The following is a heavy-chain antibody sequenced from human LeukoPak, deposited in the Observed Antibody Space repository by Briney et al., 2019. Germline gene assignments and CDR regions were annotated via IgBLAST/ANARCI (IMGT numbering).Heavy chain of an antibody. CDR2: ISAYNGNT. Sequence: ASVKVSCKASGYTFTSYGISWVRQAPGQGLEWMGWISAYNGNTNYAQKLQGRVTMTTDTSTSTAYMELRSLRSDDTAVYYCTRVIWYYDSSGYYIGDYWGQGTLVTVSS. CDR3: TRVIWYYDSSGYYIGDY. CDR1: GYTFTSYG. V-gene: IGHV1-18*01. J-gene: IGHJ4*02. D-gene: IGHD3-22*01.